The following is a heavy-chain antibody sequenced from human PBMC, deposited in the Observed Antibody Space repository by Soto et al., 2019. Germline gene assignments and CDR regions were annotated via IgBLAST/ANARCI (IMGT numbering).Heavy chain of an antibody. J-gene: IGHJ4*02. CDR2: ITSRSDYI. V-gene: IGHV3-21*01. D-gene: IGHD5-12*01. Sequence: LXLSCPSSEFTFSAYIMSWFLQAPGKGLEWVSSITSRSDYIYYADSLKGRFTISRDNAKNSLYLQMHSLRAEDTAFYYCARVDGYTYPNDYWGQATLVTVPS. CDR3: ARVDGYTYPNDY. CDR1: EFTFSAYI.